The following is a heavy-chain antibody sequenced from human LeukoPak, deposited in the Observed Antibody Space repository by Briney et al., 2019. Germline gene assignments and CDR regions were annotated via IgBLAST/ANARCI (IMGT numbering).Heavy chain of an antibody. D-gene: IGHD6-19*01. Sequence: SETLSLTCTVSGGSVTSSTFSWAWIRQPPGKGLEWIGNIYTSGNTYYNPSLKSRVTMSVDTSKNQCSLKLSSVTAADTAVYYCARRGTASSGSYYFDHWGQGTLVTVSS. V-gene: IGHV4-39*01. CDR2: IYTSGNT. CDR3: ARRGTASSGSYYFDH. CDR1: GGSVTSSTFS. J-gene: IGHJ4*02.